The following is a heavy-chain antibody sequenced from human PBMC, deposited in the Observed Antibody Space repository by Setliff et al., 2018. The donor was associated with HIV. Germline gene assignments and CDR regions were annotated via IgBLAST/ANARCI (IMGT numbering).Heavy chain of an antibody. V-gene: IGHV4-39*07. CDR2: ISYTEGS. Sequence: SETLSLTCYVSGVSISTTDYYWAWIRQPPGKGLEWIGSISYTEGSFDNASFESRVTMSVDSSKNHFSLKMTSVTAADTAVYFCARASPDRVATFFDFWGQGTLVTSPQ. D-gene: IGHD5-12*01. CDR1: GVSISTTDYY. CDR3: ARASPDRVATFFDF. J-gene: IGHJ4*02.